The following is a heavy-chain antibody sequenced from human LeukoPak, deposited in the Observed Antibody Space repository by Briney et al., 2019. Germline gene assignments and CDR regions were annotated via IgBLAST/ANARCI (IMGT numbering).Heavy chain of an antibody. D-gene: IGHD3-3*01. CDR3: ARHDFLEWLSPPDY. J-gene: IGHJ4*02. CDR2: IYPGDSDT. Sequence: GESLKISCKGSGYSLTSYWIGWVRQMPGKGLEWMGIIYPGDSDTRYSPSFQGQVTISADKSISIAYLQWSSLKASDTAMYYCARHDFLEWLSPPDYWGQGTLVTVSS. CDR1: GYSLTSYW. V-gene: IGHV5-51*01.